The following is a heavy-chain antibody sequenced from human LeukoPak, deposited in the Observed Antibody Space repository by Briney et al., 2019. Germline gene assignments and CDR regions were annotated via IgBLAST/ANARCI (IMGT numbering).Heavy chain of an antibody. CDR2: IFPIFRTA. J-gene: IGHJ4*02. CDR1: GGTFSSYA. V-gene: IGHV1-69*05. Sequence: SVKVSCKASGGTFSSYAINWVRQAPGQGLEWMGRIFPIFRTANYAQKFQGRVTVTTDESTSTAYMELSSLRPEDTAVYYCAREPSTGNDLDYWGQGTLVTVSS. CDR3: AREPSTGNDLDY. D-gene: IGHD1-1*01.